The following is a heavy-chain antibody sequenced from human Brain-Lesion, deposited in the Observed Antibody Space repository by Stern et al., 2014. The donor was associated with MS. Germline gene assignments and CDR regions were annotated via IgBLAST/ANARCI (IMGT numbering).Heavy chain of an antibody. CDR1: GYRFTSNW. CDR2: IWPGDSDT. J-gene: IGHJ4*02. Sequence: EVQLGESGAEVKKPGESLKISCKGSGYRFTSNWIGWVRQMPGKGLEWMGIIWPGDSDTRYSPSFQGQVTISADKSISTAYLQWSSLQASDTDMYYCARRGDSSSSGFDYWGQGTLVIVSS. D-gene: IGHD6-6*01. V-gene: IGHV5-51*01. CDR3: ARRGDSSSSGFDY.